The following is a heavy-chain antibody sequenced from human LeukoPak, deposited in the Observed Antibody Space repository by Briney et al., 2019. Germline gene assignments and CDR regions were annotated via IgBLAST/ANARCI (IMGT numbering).Heavy chain of an antibody. D-gene: IGHD6-19*01. J-gene: IGHJ4*02. CDR3: ARDTLEYSSGWYGLIDY. V-gene: IGHV3-30*19. CDR2: ISYDGSNK. CDR1: GFTFSSYG. Sequence: GGSLRLSCAASGFTFSSYGMHWVRQAPGKGLEWVAVISYDGSNKYYADSVKGRFTISRDNSKNTLYLQMNSLRAEDTAVYYCARDTLEYSSGWYGLIDYWGQGTLVTVSS.